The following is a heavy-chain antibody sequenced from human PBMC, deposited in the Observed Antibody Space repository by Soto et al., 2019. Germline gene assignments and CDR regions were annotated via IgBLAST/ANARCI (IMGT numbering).Heavy chain of an antibody. CDR3: ARAVGAYSSSWSKFDL. CDR2: ISSSSITI. D-gene: IGHD6-13*01. Sequence: QLVESGGALVQPGGSPRLSCAASGFTFSDYRMNWVRQAPGKGLEWLSYISSSSITIYYADSVRGRFTISRDNAKNSLLLQMNSLTDEDTGVYYCARAVGAYSSSWSKFDLWGQGTQVTVSS. V-gene: IGHV3-48*02. CDR1: GFTFSDYR. J-gene: IGHJ5*02.